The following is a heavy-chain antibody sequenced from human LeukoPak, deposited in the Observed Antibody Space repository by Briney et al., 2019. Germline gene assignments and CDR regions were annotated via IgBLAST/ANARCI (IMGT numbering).Heavy chain of an antibody. V-gene: IGHV1-18*01. D-gene: IGHD7-27*01. CDR1: GYTFTTYD. CDR2: ISTYSGNT. CDR3: ARDKNWDLEY. J-gene: IGHJ4*02. Sequence: GASVKVSCKASGYTFTTYDINWVRQATGQGLEWMGWISTYSGNTNYAQNLQGRVTMTTDTSTSTAYMELRSLRSDDTAVYYCARDKNWDLEYWGQGTLVTVSS.